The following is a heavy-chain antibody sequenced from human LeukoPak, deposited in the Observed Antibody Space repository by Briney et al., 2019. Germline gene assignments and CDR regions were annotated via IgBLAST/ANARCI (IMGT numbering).Heavy chain of an antibody. Sequence: SETLSLTCTVSGGSISTYYWSWIRQPPGKGLEWIGYIHYSGTTNYNPSLKNRVTISLDTSKNQFSLNLSSVTAADTAVYYCARMGGYSGYATHWGQGTLVTASS. J-gene: IGHJ4*02. CDR2: IHYSGTT. V-gene: IGHV4-59*08. D-gene: IGHD5-12*01. CDR1: GGSISTYY. CDR3: ARMGGYSGYATH.